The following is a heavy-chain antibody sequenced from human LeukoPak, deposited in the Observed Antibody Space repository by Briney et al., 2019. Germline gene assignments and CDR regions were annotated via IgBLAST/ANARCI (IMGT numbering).Heavy chain of an antibody. CDR2: MNPNSGNT. J-gene: IGHJ5*02. CDR1: GYTFTSYD. CDR3: ARGQYYYDSSGYYYRNP. V-gene: IGHV1-8*01. D-gene: IGHD3-22*01. Sequence: ASVKVSCKASGYTFTSYDINWVRQATGQGLEWIGWMNPNSGNTGYAQKFQGRATMTRNTSISTAYMELSSLRSEDTAVYYCARGQYYYDSSGYYYRNPWGQGTLVTVSS.